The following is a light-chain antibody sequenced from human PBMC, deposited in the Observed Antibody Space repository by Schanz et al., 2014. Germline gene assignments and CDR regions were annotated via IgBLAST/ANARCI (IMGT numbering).Light chain of an antibody. CDR2: DAS. CDR1: QDIRKS. CDR3: QQYNSFWT. J-gene: IGKJ1*01. V-gene: IGKV1-5*01. Sequence: DIQMTPSPSSLSAFVGDRVTITCQASQDIRKSLNWYQQKPGKAPKLLIYDASSLGSGVPSSFSGSGSGTDFTLTISSLQADDFATYYCQQYNSFWTFGQGTKVEIK.